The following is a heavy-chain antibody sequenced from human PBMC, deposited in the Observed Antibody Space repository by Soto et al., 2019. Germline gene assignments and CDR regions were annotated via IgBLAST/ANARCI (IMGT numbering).Heavy chain of an antibody. D-gene: IGHD3-3*01. CDR3: AKTPRGGDFWSGLYFDY. Sequence: PGGSLRLSCTASGFTFGDYTMSWFRQAPGKGLEWVGFIRSKGYGGTTEYAVSVKGRFTISRDDSKSIAYLQMNSLKTEDTGAYYCAKTPRGGDFWSGLYFDYWGQGTLVTVSS. V-gene: IGHV3-49*03. J-gene: IGHJ4*02. CDR1: GFTFGDYT. CDR2: IRSKGYGGTT.